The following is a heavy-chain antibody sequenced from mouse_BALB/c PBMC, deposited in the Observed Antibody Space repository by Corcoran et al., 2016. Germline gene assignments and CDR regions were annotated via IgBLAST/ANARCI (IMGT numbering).Heavy chain of an antibody. CDR2: INPYNGGT. CDR3: SRSNYGNYGDYYAMDY. V-gene: IGHV1-18*01. J-gene: IGHJ4*01. Sequence: EFQLPQSGPELVKPGASMKISCKASGYSFTGYTMNWVKQSHGKNLEWIGLINPYNGGTSYNQKFKGKATLTVDKSSSTAYMELLSLTSEDSAVYYCSRSNYGNYGDYYAMDYWGQGTSVTVSS. D-gene: IGHD2-1*01. CDR1: GYSFTGYT.